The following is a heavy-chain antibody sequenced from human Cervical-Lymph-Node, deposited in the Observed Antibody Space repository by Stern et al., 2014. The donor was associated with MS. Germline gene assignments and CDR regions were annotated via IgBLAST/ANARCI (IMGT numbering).Heavy chain of an antibody. CDR3: AREIAAVVPFDY. Sequence: ESGPTLVKPTQTLTLTCTFSGFSLSSSGVGVGWIRQAPGKALEWLALLYWDDDERYSPSLRSRLTTTKDTSKNQVVLTMTDMDPVDTATYYCAREIAAVVPFDYWGQGTLDTVSS. V-gene: IGHV2-5*02. CDR1: GFSLSSSGVG. D-gene: IGHD6-13*01. CDR2: LYWDDDE. J-gene: IGHJ4*02.